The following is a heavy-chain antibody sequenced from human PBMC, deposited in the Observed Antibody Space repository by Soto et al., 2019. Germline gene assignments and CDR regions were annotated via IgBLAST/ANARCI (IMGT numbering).Heavy chain of an antibody. D-gene: IGHD4-17*01. CDR1: GFTFSSYS. V-gene: IGHV3-48*01. CDR2: ISSSSSTI. Sequence: GGSLRLSCAASGFTFSSYSMNWVRQAPGKGLEWVSYISSSSSTIYYADSVKGRFTISRDSAKNSLYLQMNSLMADDTAIYYCARDYGDCFDFWGQGTLVTVSS. CDR3: ARDYGDCFDF. J-gene: IGHJ4*02.